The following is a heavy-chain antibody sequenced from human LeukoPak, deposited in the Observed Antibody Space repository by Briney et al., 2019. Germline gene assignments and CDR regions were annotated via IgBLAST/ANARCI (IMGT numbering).Heavy chain of an antibody. J-gene: IGHJ5*02. Sequence: PSETLSLTCAVYGGSFSGYYWSWIRQPPGKGLEWIGEINHSGSTNYNPSLKSRVTISVDTSKNQFSLKLSSVTAADTAVYYCARGPGNYDSSGYYGGWFDPWGQGTLVTVSS. D-gene: IGHD3-22*01. CDR3: ARGPGNYDSSGYYGGWFDP. V-gene: IGHV4-34*01. CDR2: INHSGST. CDR1: GGSFSGYY.